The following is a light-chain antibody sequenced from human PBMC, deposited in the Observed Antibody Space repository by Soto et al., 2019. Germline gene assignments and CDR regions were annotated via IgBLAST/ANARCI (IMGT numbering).Light chain of an antibody. V-gene: IGKV3-20*01. Sequence: EIVLTQSPGTLSLSPGERATLSCRASQSINTIYLAWYQQKPGQAPKLLIHGASNRATDIPDRVSGSGSGTDFTLTISRLEPEDFAVYYCQQYGSSRWTFGQGTKVDIK. CDR1: QSINTIY. J-gene: IGKJ1*01. CDR3: QQYGSSRWT. CDR2: GAS.